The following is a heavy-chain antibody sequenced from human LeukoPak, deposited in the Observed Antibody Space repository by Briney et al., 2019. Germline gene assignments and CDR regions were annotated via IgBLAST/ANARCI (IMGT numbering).Heavy chain of an antibody. D-gene: IGHD5/OR15-5a*01. V-gene: IGHV1-2*02. J-gene: IGHJ4*02. CDR1: GYTFIGYY. CDR3: ARHVGLSTTASY. Sequence: ASVKVSCKASGYTFIGYYLHWVRQAPGQGLEWMGWINPTSGGTNYAQKFQDRVTMTRDTSINVAYMELSRLTSDDTAVYYCARHVGLSTTASYWGQGTLVIVSS. CDR2: INPTSGGT.